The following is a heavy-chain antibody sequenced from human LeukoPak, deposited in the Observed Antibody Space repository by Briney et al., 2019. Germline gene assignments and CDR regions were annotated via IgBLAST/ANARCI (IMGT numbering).Heavy chain of an antibody. CDR1: GGSINSYY. D-gene: IGHD4-23*01. Sequence: PSETLSLTCTVSGGSINSYYWSWIRQPAGKGLEWIGRMYSSGSTNYNPSLKSRVSMSVDTSKNQFSLKLTSVTAADTAVYYCARGGKATVVTMWGQGILVTVPS. J-gene: IGHJ4*02. V-gene: IGHV4-4*07. CDR2: MYSSGST. CDR3: ARGGKATVVTM.